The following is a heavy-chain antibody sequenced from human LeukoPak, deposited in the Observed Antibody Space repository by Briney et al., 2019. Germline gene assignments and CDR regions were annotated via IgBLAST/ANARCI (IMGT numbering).Heavy chain of an antibody. Sequence: GGSLRLSCAASGFTFSSYSMNWVRQAPGKGLECVSSIIYSSSYIYYADSVKGRFTISRDNAKNSLYLQMNSLKTEDTAVYYCTPDQGLLWFGELLSNAFDIWGQGTMVTVSS. CDR3: TPDQGLLWFGELLSNAFDI. D-gene: IGHD3-10*01. CDR2: IIYSSSYI. V-gene: IGHV3-21*03. J-gene: IGHJ3*02. CDR1: GFTFSSYS.